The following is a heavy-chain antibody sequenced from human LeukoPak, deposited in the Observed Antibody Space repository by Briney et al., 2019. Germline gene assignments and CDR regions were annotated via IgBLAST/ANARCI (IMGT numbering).Heavy chain of an antibody. Sequence: PGGSLRLSCAASGFTVSSNYMSWVRQAPGKGLEWVSVIYSGGSTYYADSVKGRFTISRDNSKNTLYLQMNSLRAEDTAVYYCARVDYGDSPPYWGQGTLVTVSS. CDR2: IYSGGST. V-gene: IGHV3-66*01. CDR1: GFTVSSNY. CDR3: ARVDYGDSPPY. D-gene: IGHD4-17*01. J-gene: IGHJ4*02.